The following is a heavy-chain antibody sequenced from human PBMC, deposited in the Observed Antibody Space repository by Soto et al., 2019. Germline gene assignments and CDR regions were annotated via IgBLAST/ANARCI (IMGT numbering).Heavy chain of an antibody. J-gene: IGHJ3*02. Sequence: PGGSLRLSCAASGFTLSSHGMHWVRQAPGKGLEWVAILSYNGNDKYYADSVKGRFTVSRDISKSTLYLQMNSLGVEDTAVYYCAKNYGSGAFDIWGQGTMVTVSS. CDR3: AKNYGSGAFDI. CDR2: LSYNGNDK. V-gene: IGHV3-30*18. D-gene: IGHD3-10*01. CDR1: GFTLSSHG.